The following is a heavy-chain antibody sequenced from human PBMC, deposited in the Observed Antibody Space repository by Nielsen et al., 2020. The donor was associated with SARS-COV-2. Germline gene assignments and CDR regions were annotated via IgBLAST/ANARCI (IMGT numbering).Heavy chain of an antibody. CDR2: IKQDGSEK. CDR3: ARDQSSYYYGSGSLFDP. J-gene: IGHJ5*02. D-gene: IGHD3-10*01. CDR1: GFTFSSYW. V-gene: IGHV3-7*01. Sequence: GGSLRLSCAASGFTFSSYWMSWVRQAPGKGLEWVANIKQDGSEKYYVDSVKGRFTISRDNAKNSLYLQMNSLRAEDTAVYYCARDQSSYYYGSGSLFDPWGQGTLVTVSS.